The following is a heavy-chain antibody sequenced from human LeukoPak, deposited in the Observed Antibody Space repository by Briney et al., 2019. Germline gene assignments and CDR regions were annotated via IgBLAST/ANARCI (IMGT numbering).Heavy chain of an antibody. V-gene: IGHV3-48*04. Sequence: GGSLRLSCAASGFTFSSYSMNWVRQAPGKGRGWVSYISSSSSTIYYADSVKGRFTISRDNAKNSLYLQMNSLRAEDTAVYYCARGSTSMAIYGMDVWGQGTTVTVSS. CDR1: GFTFSSYS. J-gene: IGHJ6*02. D-gene: IGHD2/OR15-2a*01. CDR3: ARGSTSMAIYGMDV. CDR2: ISSSSSTI.